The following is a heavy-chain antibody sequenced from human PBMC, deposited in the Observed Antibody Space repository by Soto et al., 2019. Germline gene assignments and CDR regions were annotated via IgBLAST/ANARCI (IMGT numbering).Heavy chain of an antibody. Sequence: ASVKVSFKASGYTFTSYAMHWLRQAPGQRLEWMGWINAGNGNTKYSQRFQGRVTITRDTSASTAYMELSSLRSEDTAVYYCAREGLVDTAMVLDYWGQGTLVTVSS. CDR2: INAGNGNT. V-gene: IGHV1-3*01. J-gene: IGHJ4*02. D-gene: IGHD5-18*01. CDR3: AREGLVDTAMVLDY. CDR1: GYTFTSYA.